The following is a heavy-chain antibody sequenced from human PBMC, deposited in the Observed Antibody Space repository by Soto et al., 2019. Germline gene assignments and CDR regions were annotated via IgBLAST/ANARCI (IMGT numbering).Heavy chain of an antibody. J-gene: IGHJ4*02. CDR1: GFTFSSYG. CDR3: ARGRGDIVVVVAATPYYFDY. Sequence: SLRLSCAASGFTFSSYGMHWVRQAPGKGLEWVAVIWYDGSNKYYADSVKGRFTISRDNSKNTLYLQMNSLRAEDTAVYYCARGRGDIVVVVAATPYYFDYWGQGTLVTVSS. V-gene: IGHV3-33*01. CDR2: IWYDGSNK. D-gene: IGHD2-15*01.